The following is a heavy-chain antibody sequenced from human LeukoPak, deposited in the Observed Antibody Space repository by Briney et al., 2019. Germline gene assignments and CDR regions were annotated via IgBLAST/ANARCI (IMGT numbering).Heavy chain of an antibody. CDR3: ARAPAIAVAGTQDY. J-gene: IGHJ4*02. Sequence: ASVKVSCKASGYTFTGYYMHWVRQAPGQGLEWMGWINPNSGGTNYAQKFQGRVTMTRDTSISTAYMELSRLRSDDTAVYYCARAPAIAVAGTQDYWGQGTLVTVSS. CDR2: INPNSGGT. CDR1: GYTFTGYY. V-gene: IGHV1-2*02. D-gene: IGHD6-19*01.